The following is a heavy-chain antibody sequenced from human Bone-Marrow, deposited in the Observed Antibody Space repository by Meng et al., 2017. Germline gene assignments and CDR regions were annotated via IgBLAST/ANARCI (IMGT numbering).Heavy chain of an antibody. CDR1: GYTCPDYW. D-gene: IGHD6-13*01. CDR3: ARDEDISAAGKLFGDY. J-gene: IGHJ4*02. CDR2: INPKSGDT. Sequence: QLQLWTPGAEVKKPGASVKVSCKASGYTCPDYWLHWVRRAPGQGLEWMGRINPKSGDTHYAQRFQGRVTMTGDTSISTAYMELSGLRSDDTAMYYCARDEDISAAGKLFGDYWGQGTLVTVSS. V-gene: IGHV1-2*06.